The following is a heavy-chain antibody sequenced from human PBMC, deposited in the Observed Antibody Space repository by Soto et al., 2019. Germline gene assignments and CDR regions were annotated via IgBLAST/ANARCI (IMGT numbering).Heavy chain of an antibody. CDR2: IYYSGST. CDR1: GGSISSGGYY. J-gene: IGHJ6*02. Sequence: PSETLSLTCTVSGGSISSGGYYWSWIRQHPGKGLAWLGYIYYSGSTYYNPSLKSRVTISVDTSKNQFSLKLSSVAAADTAVYYCARVEAASDNYGMDVWGQGTTVTVSS. CDR3: ARVEAASDNYGMDV. V-gene: IGHV4-31*03. D-gene: IGHD6-13*01.